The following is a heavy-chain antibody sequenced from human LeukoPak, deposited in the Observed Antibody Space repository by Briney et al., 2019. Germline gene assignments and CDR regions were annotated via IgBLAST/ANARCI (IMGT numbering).Heavy chain of an antibody. J-gene: IGHJ4*02. Sequence: GGSLRLSCAASGFTFSSYAMSWVRQTPGKGLEWASVISGSSSSTYYADSVKGRFTIFRDNSKNTLYLQMNSLRVEDTAIYYCASGRGYSSAAFDYWGQGTLVTVSS. CDR3: ASGRGYSSAAFDY. D-gene: IGHD6-19*01. CDR2: ISGSSSST. CDR1: GFTFSSYA. V-gene: IGHV3-23*01.